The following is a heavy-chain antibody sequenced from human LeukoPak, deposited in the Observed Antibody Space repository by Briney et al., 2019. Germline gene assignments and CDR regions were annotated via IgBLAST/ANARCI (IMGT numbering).Heavy chain of an antibody. J-gene: IGHJ3*02. CDR2: IYYSGTT. D-gene: IGHD3-3*01. CDR1: GGSISSYY. V-gene: IGHV4-39*01. Sequence: SETLSLTCTVSGGSISSYYWGWIRQPPGKGPEWIGSIYYSGTTYYNPSLKSRVTISVDTSDTQFSLKLSSVTAADTAVYYCARHVAIFGVVIIYNDAFDIWGQGTTVTVSS. CDR3: ARHVAIFGVVIIYNDAFDI.